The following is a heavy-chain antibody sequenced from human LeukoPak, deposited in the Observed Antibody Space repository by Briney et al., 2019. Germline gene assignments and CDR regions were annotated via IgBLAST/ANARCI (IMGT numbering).Heavy chain of an antibody. Sequence: GASVKVSCKASGYTFTSYYMHWVRQAPGQGLEWMGWINPNSGGTNYAQKFQGRVTMTRDTSISTAYMELSRLRSDDTAVYYCARDRRRTGIAAAGAYWGQGTLVTVSS. V-gene: IGHV1-2*02. CDR1: GYTFTSYY. CDR2: INPNSGGT. J-gene: IGHJ4*02. D-gene: IGHD6-13*01. CDR3: ARDRRRTGIAAAGAY.